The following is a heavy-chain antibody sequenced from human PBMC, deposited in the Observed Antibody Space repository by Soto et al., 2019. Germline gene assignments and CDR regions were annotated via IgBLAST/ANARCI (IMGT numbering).Heavy chain of an antibody. CDR3: ARGQDCSSTSCYWSYYYYGMDV. V-gene: IGHV3-21*01. Sequence: EVQLVESGGGLVKPGGSLRLSCAASGFTFSSYSMNWVRQAPGKGLEWVSSISSSSSYIYYADSVKGRFTISRDNAKNSLYLQMKSLGAEDTAVYYCARGQDCSSTSCYWSYYYYGMDVWGQGTTVTGSS. J-gene: IGHJ6*02. CDR1: GFTFSSYS. D-gene: IGHD2-2*01. CDR2: ISSSSSYI.